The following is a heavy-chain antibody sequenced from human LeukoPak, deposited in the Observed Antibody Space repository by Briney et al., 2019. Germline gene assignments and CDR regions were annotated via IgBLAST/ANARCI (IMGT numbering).Heavy chain of an antibody. V-gene: IGHV3-64*01. CDR3: ARGRAATSGAFDI. J-gene: IGHJ3*02. CDR1: GFTFSSYA. CDR2: ISSNGGST. D-gene: IGHD1-26*01. Sequence: GGSLRLSCAASGFTFSSYAMHWVRQAPGKGLEYVSAISSNGGSTYYANSVKGRFTISRDNSKNTLYLQMGSLRAEDMAVHYCARGRAATSGAFDIWGQGTMVTVSS.